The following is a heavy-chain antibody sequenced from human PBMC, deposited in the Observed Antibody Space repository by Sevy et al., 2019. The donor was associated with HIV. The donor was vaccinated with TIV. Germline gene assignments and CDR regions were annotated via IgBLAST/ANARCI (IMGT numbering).Heavy chain of an antibody. D-gene: IGHD5-12*01. CDR1: GFTFSSYA. Sequence: GSLRLSCAASGFTFSSYAMSWVRQAPGKGLEWVSAISGSGGSTYYADSVKGRFTISRDNSKNTLYLQMNSLRAEDTAIYYCAMVEMATITPYYFDYWGQGTLVTVSS. CDR2: ISGSGGST. V-gene: IGHV3-23*01. J-gene: IGHJ4*02. CDR3: AMVEMATITPYYFDY.